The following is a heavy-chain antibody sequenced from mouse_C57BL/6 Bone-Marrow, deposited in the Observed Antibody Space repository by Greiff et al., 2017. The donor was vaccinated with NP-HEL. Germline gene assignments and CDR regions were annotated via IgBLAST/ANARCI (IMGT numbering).Heavy chain of an antibody. J-gene: IGHJ4*01. CDR1: GFSLTSYG. Sequence: VKLQQSGPGLVQPSQSLSITCTVSGFSLTSYGVHWVRQSPGKGLEWLGVIWSGGSTDYNAAFISRLSISKDNSKSQVFFKMNSLQADDTAIYYCARNWGVATEGAMDYWGQGTSVTVSS. CDR3: ARNWGVATEGAMDY. CDR2: IWSGGST. D-gene: IGHD1-1*01. V-gene: IGHV2-2*01.